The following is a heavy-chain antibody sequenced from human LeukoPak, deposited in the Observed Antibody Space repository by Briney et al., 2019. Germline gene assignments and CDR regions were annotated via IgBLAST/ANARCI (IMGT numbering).Heavy chain of an antibody. CDR3: ARASEIYDYGDLSWFDP. Sequence: ASVKVSCKASGGTFSSYAISWVRQAPGQGLEWMGRINPNSGGTNYAQKFQGRVTMTRDTSISTAYMELSRLRSDDTAVYYCARASEIYDYGDLSWFDPWGQGTLVTVSS. CDR1: GGTFSSYA. CDR2: INPNSGGT. D-gene: IGHD4-17*01. J-gene: IGHJ5*02. V-gene: IGHV1-2*02.